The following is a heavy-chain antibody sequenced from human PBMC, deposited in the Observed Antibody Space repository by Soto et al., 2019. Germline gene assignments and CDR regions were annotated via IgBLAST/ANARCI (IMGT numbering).Heavy chain of an antibody. Sequence: SETQSLTSTVSGGSIRSYYWSWIRQPPGKGLEWIGYIYYSGSTNYNPSLKSRVTISVDTSKNQFSLKLNSMTAADTAVYYCARHNYGSGSTYFDYWGQGTLVTV. CDR1: GGSIRSYY. CDR3: ARHNYGSGSTYFDY. CDR2: IYYSGST. D-gene: IGHD3-10*01. J-gene: IGHJ4*02. V-gene: IGHV4-59*08.